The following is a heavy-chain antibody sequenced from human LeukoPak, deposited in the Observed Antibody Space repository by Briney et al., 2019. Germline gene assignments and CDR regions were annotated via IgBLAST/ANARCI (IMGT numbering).Heavy chain of an antibody. CDR3: ARDQYDTWSRRGNFDS. CDR2: IKLDGSEK. D-gene: IGHD3-3*01. CDR1: GLTFADAW. Sequence: GGSLRLSCVASGLTFADAWMNWVRQVPGKGLEWVANIKLDGSEKNYVDSVKGRFTISRDNTKNSLYLQMNSLRVEDTAVFYCARDQYDTWSRRGNFDSWGQGTLVIVSS. V-gene: IGHV3-7*03. J-gene: IGHJ4*02.